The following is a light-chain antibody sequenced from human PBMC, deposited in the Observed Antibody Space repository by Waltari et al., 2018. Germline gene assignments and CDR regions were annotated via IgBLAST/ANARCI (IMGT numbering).Light chain of an antibody. CDR2: EVS. Sequence: QSALTQPASVSGSPGQSLTISCTGPSSDVGGYNYVSWYQHHPGKAPKLMIYEVSNRPSGVSNRFSGSKSGNTASLTISGLQAEDEADYYCSSYTSSSTLVVFGGGTKLTVL. J-gene: IGLJ2*01. V-gene: IGLV2-14*01. CDR3: SSYTSSSTLVV. CDR1: SSDVGGYNY.